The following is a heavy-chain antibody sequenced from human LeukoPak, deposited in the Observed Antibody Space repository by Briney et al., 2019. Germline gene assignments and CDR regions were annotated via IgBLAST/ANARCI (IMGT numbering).Heavy chain of an antibody. Sequence: SETLSLTCTVSGGSITSNSYYWGWIRQPPGKGLEWIGSIYHSGSTYYNPSLKSRVTISVDTSKNQFSLKLSSVTAADTAVYYCARDYCSGGSCYSSYWGQGTLVTVSS. CDR2: IYHSGST. CDR3: ARDYCSGGSCYSSY. D-gene: IGHD2-15*01. V-gene: IGHV4-39*07. CDR1: GGSITSNSYY. J-gene: IGHJ4*02.